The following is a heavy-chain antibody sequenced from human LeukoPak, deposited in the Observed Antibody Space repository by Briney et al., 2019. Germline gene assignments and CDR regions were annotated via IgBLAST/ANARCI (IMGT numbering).Heavy chain of an antibody. J-gene: IGHJ4*02. CDR2: ISYDGSNK. CDR3: ARDSSGWYSSLGH. V-gene: IGHV3-30-3*01. D-gene: IGHD6-19*01. CDR1: GFTFSSYA. Sequence: SGGSLRLSCAASGFTFSSYAMHWVRQAPGKGLEWVAVISYDGSNKYYADSVKGRFTISRDNSKNTLYLQMNSLRAEDTAVYYCARDSSGWYSSLGHWGQGTLVTVSS.